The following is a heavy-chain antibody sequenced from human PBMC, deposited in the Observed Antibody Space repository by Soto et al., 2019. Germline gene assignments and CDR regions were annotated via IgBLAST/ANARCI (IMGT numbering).Heavy chain of an antibody. CDR1: GYTFTSYA. D-gene: IGHD3-22*01. CDR3: AKDYYDRSGYYPPALLFDY. Sequence: ASVKVSCKASGYTFTSYAMHWVRQAPRQRLEWMGWINAGNGNTKYSQKFQGRVTITRDTSASTAYMELSSLRSEDTAVYYCAKDYYDRSGYYPPALLFDYWGQGTLVTVSS. CDR2: INAGNGNT. J-gene: IGHJ4*02. V-gene: IGHV1-3*01.